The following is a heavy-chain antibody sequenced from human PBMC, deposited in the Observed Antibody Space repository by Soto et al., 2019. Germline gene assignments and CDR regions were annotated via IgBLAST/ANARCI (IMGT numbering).Heavy chain of an antibody. V-gene: IGHV1-18*01. CDR3: ATFLQLRPLGY. J-gene: IGHJ4*02. CDR2: ITTDNGNT. CDR1: GYTFTNYG. D-gene: IGHD1-1*01. Sequence: QVQLVQAGGEVKKPGASVNVSCKTSGYTFTNYGISWVRQAPGQGLEFMGWITTDNGNTNYAQKFQDRVTMTRDTSTSTAYMELRSLRSDDTAMYYCATFLQLRPLGYWGQGTLVTVSS.